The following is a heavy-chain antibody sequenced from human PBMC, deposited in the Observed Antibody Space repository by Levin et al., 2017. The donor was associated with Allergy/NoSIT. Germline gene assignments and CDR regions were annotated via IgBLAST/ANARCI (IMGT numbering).Heavy chain of an antibody. CDR1: GDSVSSNSAA. Sequence: PSETLSLTCAISGDSVSSNSAAWIWIRQSPSRGLEWLGRTYYRYKWYNDYAVSVKSRITINPDTSKNQFSLQLNSVTPEDTAVYYCARAAAESQTSYYYGMDGWGQGTTVTVSS. V-gene: IGHV6-1*01. J-gene: IGHJ6*02. CDR3: ARAAAESQTSYYYGMDG. D-gene: IGHD6-13*01. CDR2: TYYRYKWYN.